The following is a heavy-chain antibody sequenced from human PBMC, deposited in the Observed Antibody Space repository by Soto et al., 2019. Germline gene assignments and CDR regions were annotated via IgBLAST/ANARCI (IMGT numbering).Heavy chain of an antibody. V-gene: IGHV1-18*04. Sequence: ASVKVSCKASGYTFTSYGISWVRQAPGQGLEWMGWISAYNGNANYAQKLQGRVTMTTDTPTSTAYMELRSLRSDDTAVYYCARDPRITIFGVDLDAFDIWRQGTMVPVSS. D-gene: IGHD3-3*01. J-gene: IGHJ3*02. CDR1: GYTFTSYG. CDR2: ISAYNGNA. CDR3: ARDPRITIFGVDLDAFDI.